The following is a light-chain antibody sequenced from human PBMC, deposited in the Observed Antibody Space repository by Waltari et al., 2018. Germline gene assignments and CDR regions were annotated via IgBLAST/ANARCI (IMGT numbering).Light chain of an antibody. CDR2: AAP. J-gene: IGKJ5*01. V-gene: IGKV3-15*01. Sequence: IVVTQSPASLSVSPGERATLSCRASQRVSTKLGWYQQRPGQAPRLLIYAAPTRAIGIPAGFSGGGSGTEFTLTISSLQSEDLGIYYCQQYEKWPTTFGQGTRLDSK. CDR3: QQYEKWPTT. CDR1: QRVSTK.